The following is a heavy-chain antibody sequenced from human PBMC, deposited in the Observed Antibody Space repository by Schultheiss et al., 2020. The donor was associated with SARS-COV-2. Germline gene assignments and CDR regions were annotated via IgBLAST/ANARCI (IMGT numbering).Heavy chain of an antibody. D-gene: IGHD3-22*01. Sequence: GGSLRLSCAASGFTFSSYEMNWVRQAPGKGLEWVSYISSSGSTKYYADSVKGRFTISRDNAKNSLYLQMNSLRAEDTAVYYCARTYYYDSSGYYGIQHWGQGTLVT. CDR2: ISSSGSTK. CDR3: ARTYYYDSSGYYGIQH. V-gene: IGHV3-48*03. CDR1: GFTFSSYE. J-gene: IGHJ1*01.